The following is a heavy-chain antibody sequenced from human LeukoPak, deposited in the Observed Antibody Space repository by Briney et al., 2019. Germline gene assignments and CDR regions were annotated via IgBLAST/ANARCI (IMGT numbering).Heavy chain of an antibody. CDR1: GGSISSYY. CDR2: IYYSGST. V-gene: IGHV4-59*08. CDR3: AILGYCSGGSCPHYYYYYYMDV. J-gene: IGHJ6*03. Sequence: SETLSLTCTVSGGSISSYYWSWIRQPPGKGLEWIGYIYYSGSTNYNPSLKSRVTISVDTSKNQFSLKLSSVTAADTAVYYCAILGYCSGGSCPHYYYYYYMDVWGKGTTVTVSS. D-gene: IGHD2-15*01.